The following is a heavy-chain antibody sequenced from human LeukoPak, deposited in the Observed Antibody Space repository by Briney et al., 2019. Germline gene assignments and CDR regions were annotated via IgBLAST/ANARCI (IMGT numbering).Heavy chain of an antibody. D-gene: IGHD1-26*01. CDR2: IYNGVNT. V-gene: IGHV4-61*01. CDR1: GASVSSASY. J-gene: IGHJ4*02. Sequence: SETLSLTCTVSGASVSSASYWTWIRQPPGKGVEWIAHIYNGVNTNYNPSLKSRVTISVDTSKSQFSLKLSSVTAADTAIYYCARNIVGPRQVDYWGQGTLVTVSS. CDR3: ARNIVGPRQVDY.